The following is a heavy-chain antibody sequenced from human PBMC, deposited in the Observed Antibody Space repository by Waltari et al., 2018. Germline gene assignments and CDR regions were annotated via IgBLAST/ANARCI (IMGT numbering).Heavy chain of an antibody. J-gene: IGHJ3*02. CDR1: GFAFSNPW. D-gene: IGHD1-26*01. Sequence: EVQLVESGGGLVQPGGSLRLSCPASGFAFSNPWMHWVRQAPGKGLTWVSRISPDGSSTRYADSVMGRITISRDNAKNTVYLQMNSLTVEDTAVYYCIKERVEWSRAFEMWGQGTMVTVSS. CDR2: ISPDGSST. CDR3: IKERVEWSRAFEM. V-gene: IGHV3-74*01.